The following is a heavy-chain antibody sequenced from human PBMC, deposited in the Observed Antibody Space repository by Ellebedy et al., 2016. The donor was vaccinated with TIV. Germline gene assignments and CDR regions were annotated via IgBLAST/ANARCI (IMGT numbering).Heavy chain of an antibody. V-gene: IGHV1-2*02. CDR3: ARGESLLRYFDWLLSDFDY. Sequence: AASVKVSCKASGYTFTGYYMHWVRQAPGQGLEWMGWINPNSGGTNYAQKFQGRVTMTRDTSISTAYMELSRLRSDDTAVYYCARGESLLRYFDWLLSDFDYWGQGTLVTVSS. CDR1: GYTFTGYY. J-gene: IGHJ4*02. CDR2: INPNSGGT. D-gene: IGHD3-9*01.